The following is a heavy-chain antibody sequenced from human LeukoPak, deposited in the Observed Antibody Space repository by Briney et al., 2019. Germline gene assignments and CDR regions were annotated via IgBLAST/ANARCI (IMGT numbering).Heavy chain of an antibody. CDR3: ARVAEYCTNGVCYYYFDY. J-gene: IGHJ4*02. Sequence: SETLSLTCTVSGGSISSYYWSWIRQPPGKGLEWIGYIYYSGSTNYNPSLKSRVTISVDTSKNQFSLKLSSVTAADTAVYYCARVAEYCTNGVCYYYFDYWGQGTLVTVSS. CDR1: GGSISSYY. CDR2: IYYSGST. V-gene: IGHV4-59*01. D-gene: IGHD2-8*01.